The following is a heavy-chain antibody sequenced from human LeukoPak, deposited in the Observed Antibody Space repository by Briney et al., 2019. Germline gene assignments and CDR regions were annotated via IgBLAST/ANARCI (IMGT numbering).Heavy chain of an antibody. Sequence: PEGSLRLSCAASGFTFSSYTMNWVRQAPGKGLEWVSSISSSSSYIYYADSLKGRFTISRDNAKNSLYLQMNSLRAEDTAVYYCARESSGATFQGYWGQGTLVTVSS. CDR2: ISSSSSYI. CDR3: ARESSGATFQGY. CDR1: GFTFSSYT. V-gene: IGHV3-21*01. D-gene: IGHD1-26*01. J-gene: IGHJ4*02.